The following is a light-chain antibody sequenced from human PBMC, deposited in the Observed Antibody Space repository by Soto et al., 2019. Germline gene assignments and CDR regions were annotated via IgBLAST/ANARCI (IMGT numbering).Light chain of an antibody. J-gene: IGKJ4*01. V-gene: IGKV3-11*01. Sequence: EIVLTQSPATLSLSPGERATLSCRASQSVRSYLAWYQQKPGQAPRLLIYDASDRATGIPARFSGSGSGTDVTVTISSLEPEDCAVYYCQQRSIWPLTFGGGTKVELK. CDR1: QSVRSY. CDR3: QQRSIWPLT. CDR2: DAS.